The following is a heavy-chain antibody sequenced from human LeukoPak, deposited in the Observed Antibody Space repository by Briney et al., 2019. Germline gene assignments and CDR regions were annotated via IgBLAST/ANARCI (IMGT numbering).Heavy chain of an antibody. CDR3: AREGRWEQRRFDY. Sequence: SETLSLTCAVYGGSFSGYYWSWIRQPPGKGLEWIGEINHSGSTNYNPSLKSRVTISVDTSKNQFSLKLSSVTAADTAVYYCAREGRWEQRRFDYWGQGTLVTVSS. CDR2: INHSGST. J-gene: IGHJ4*02. D-gene: IGHD1-26*01. CDR1: GGSFSGYY. V-gene: IGHV4-34*01.